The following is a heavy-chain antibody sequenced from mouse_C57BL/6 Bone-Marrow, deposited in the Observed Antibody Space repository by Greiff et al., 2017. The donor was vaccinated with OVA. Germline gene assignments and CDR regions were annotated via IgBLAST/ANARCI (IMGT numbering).Heavy chain of an antibody. V-gene: IGHV1-26*01. D-gene: IGHD1-1*01. CDR1: GYTFTDYY. CDR3: ANYYYGSSYEAMDY. Sequence: VQLKQSGPELVKPGASVKISCKASGYTFTDYYMNWVKQSHGKSLEWIGDINPNNGGTSYNQKFKGKATLTVDKSSSTAYMELRSLTSEDSAVYYCANYYYGSSYEAMDYWGQGTSVTVSS. J-gene: IGHJ4*01. CDR2: INPNNGGT.